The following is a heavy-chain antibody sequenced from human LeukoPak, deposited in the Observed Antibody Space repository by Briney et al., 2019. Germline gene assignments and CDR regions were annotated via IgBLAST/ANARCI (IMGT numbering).Heavy chain of an antibody. CDR3: ARAGYCSSTSCYTGDWFDP. CDR1: GYTFTGYY. CDR2: INPNSGGT. Sequence: ASVKVSCKASGYTFTGYYMHWVRQAPGQGLEWMGWINPNSGGTNYAKKLQGRVTMTRDTSISTAYMELSRLRSDDTAVYYCARAGYCSSTSCYTGDWFDPWGQGTLVTVSS. D-gene: IGHD2-2*02. J-gene: IGHJ5*02. V-gene: IGHV1-2*02.